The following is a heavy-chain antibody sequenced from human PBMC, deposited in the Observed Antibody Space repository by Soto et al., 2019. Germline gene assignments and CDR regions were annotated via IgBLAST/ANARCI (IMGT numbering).Heavy chain of an antibody. Sequence: GGSLRLSCAASGFTFSSYAMHWVRQAPGKGLEWVAVISYDGSNKYYADPVKGRFTISRDNSKNTLYLQMNSLRAEDTAVYYCASDDLGDGSYYYYGMDVWGQGTTVTVSS. CDR2: ISYDGSNK. CDR3: ASDDLGDGSYYYYGMDV. J-gene: IGHJ6*02. CDR1: GFTFSSYA. D-gene: IGHD3-10*01. V-gene: IGHV3-30-3*01.